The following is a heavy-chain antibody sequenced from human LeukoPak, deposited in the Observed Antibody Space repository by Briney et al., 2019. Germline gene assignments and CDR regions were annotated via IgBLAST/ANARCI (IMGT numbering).Heavy chain of an antibody. V-gene: IGHV3-11*01. J-gene: IGHJ4*02. CDR2: ISNRGSTI. CDR3: ARSADRSGYFREITLYYFDY. Sequence: PGGSLRLSCAASGFTFSDFYMTWIRQAPGKGLEWVSYISNRGSTIYYADSVRGRFTISRDNAKNSLYLQKNSLRAEDTAVYYCARSADRSGYFREITLYYFDYWGQGTLVTVSS. CDR1: GFTFSDFY. D-gene: IGHD3-22*01.